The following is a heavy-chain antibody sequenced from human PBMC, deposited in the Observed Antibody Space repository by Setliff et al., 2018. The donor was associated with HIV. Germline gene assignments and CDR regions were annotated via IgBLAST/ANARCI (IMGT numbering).Heavy chain of an antibody. V-gene: IGHV4-59*12. CDR3: ARGLYYFDY. CDR2: IYYSGST. Sequence: ETLSLTCTVSGDSISTYYWSWIRQPPGKGLEWIGYIYYSGSTNYNPSLKSRVTISVDTSKNQFSLKLSSVTAADTAVYYCARGLYYFDYWGQGTLVTVSS. J-gene: IGHJ4*02. CDR1: GDSISTYY.